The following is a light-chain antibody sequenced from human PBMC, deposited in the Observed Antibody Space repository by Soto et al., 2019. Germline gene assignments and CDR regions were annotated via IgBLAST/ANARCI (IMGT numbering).Light chain of an antibody. CDR3: AAWDVTLGGHVL. CDR2: RND. V-gene: IGLV1-44*01. Sequence: QSVLTQPPSASGTPGQRVTISCSGSTSNIGRNAVNWYQQLPGTAPKLLIYRNDQRPSGVPDRFSGSKSGSSASLAISGLQSEDEGDYYCAAWDVTLGGHVLFGGGTKLTV. J-gene: IGLJ2*01. CDR1: TSNIGRNA.